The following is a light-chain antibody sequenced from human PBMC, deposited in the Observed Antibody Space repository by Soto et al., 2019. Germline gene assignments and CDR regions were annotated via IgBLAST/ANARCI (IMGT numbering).Light chain of an antibody. CDR3: SSYAGRSSYV. V-gene: IGLV2-14*01. J-gene: IGLJ1*01. Sequence: QSVLTQPASVSGSPGQSITISCTGTSSDLAIYNYVSWYQQQPGKAPQLMIYQVTNRPSGVSNRFSGSRSGNTASLTISGLSAEDEADYYCSSYAGRSSYVFGTGTKLTVL. CDR1: SSDLAIYNY. CDR2: QVT.